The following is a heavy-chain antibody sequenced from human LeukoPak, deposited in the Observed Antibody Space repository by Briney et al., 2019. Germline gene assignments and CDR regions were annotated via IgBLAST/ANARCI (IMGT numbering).Heavy chain of an antibody. CDR2: INPSRNT. Sequence: PGGSLRLSCAASGFTFSSYWMHWIRQPPGKGLEWIGQINPSRNTNYNPSLKSRVTISVDTSKKQFSLKLSSVTAADTAVYYCARRYDFWSGYPPPLDYWGQGTLVTVSS. CDR1: GFTFSSYW. J-gene: IGHJ4*02. CDR3: ARRYDFWSGYPPPLDY. V-gene: IGHV4-34*08. D-gene: IGHD3-3*01.